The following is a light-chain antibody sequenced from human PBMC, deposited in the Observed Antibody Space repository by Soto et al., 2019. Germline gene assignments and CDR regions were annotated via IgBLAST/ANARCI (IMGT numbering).Light chain of an antibody. CDR1: ESISSW. J-gene: IGKJ1*01. V-gene: IGKV1-5*01. CDR3: QKYLSALWT. Sequence: DIQMTQSPSTLSASIGDRVTITCRASESISSWLAWYQQKPGKAPKLLIYDVSSLESGGPSRFSGSGSGTDFTLTISSLQPEDVATYYCQKYLSALWTFGQGTKVDI. CDR2: DVS.